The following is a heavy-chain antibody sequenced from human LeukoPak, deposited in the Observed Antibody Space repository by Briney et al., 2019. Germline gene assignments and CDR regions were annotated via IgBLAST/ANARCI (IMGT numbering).Heavy chain of an antibody. J-gene: IGHJ5*02. V-gene: IGHV3-30-3*01. CDR1: GFTFSSYA. D-gene: IGHD6-6*01. Sequence: PGGSLRLSCAASGFTFSSYAMHWVRQAPGKGLEWVAVISYDGSNKYYADSVKGRFTISRDNSKNTLYPQMNSLRAEDTAVYYCAPYSSSSGSLASAWGQGTLVTVSS. CDR3: APYSSSSGSLASA. CDR2: ISYDGSNK.